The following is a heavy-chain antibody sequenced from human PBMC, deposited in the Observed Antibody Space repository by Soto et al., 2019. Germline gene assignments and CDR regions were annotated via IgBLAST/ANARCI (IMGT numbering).Heavy chain of an antibody. V-gene: IGHV3-7*01. CDR2: IKQDGSEK. Sequence: EVQLVESGGGLVQPGGSLRLSCAASGFTFSSYWMSWVRQAPGKGLEWVANIKQDGSEKYYVDSVKGRFTISRDNGKNSLYLQMNSLRAEDTAVYYCAIQRNYYGSGSLNGAFDYWGQGTLVTVSS. CDR1: GFTFSSYW. J-gene: IGHJ4*02. CDR3: AIQRNYYGSGSLNGAFDY. D-gene: IGHD3-10*01.